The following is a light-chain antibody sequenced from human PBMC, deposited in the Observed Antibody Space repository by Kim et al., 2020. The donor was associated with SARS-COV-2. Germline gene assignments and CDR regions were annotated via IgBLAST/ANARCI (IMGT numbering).Light chain of an antibody. CDR3: QQCHFWPYT. Sequence: SVAPRARAPLSGRARQGVRSNLAWYQQKPGQAPRLLMYGASTRATGIPARFGGSGSGTEFILTIGGLQSEDFAVYYCQQCHFWPYTFGEGTKLEI. V-gene: IGKV3-15*01. CDR2: GAS. J-gene: IGKJ2*01. CDR1: QGVRSN.